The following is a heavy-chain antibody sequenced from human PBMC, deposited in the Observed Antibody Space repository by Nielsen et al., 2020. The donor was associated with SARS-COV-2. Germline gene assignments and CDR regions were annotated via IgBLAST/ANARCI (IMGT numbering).Heavy chain of an antibody. CDR2: VYHTGYS. J-gene: IGHJ4*02. Sequence: WIRQPPGKGLEWIGYVYHTGYSNFHSSLRNRVTISLDTSKNQFSLSLSSVTAADTAMYYCARESRYCGDGDCRFYFDYWGQGTLVTVSS. D-gene: IGHD2-21*02. V-gene: IGHV4-59*01. CDR3: ARESRYCGDGDCRFYFDY.